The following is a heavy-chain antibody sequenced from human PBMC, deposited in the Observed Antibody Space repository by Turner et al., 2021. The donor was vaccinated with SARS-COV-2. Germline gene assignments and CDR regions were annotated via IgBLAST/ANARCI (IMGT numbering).Heavy chain of an antibody. V-gene: IGHV3-30*04. CDR2: ISYDGSNK. D-gene: IGHD6-19*01. CDR1: GFTFSSYA. Sequence: QVPLVESGGGVVQPGRSLRLSCAASGFTFSSYAMHWVRQAPGKGLEWVAVISYDGSNKFYAGSVKGRITISRDNSKNTLYLQMNSLRAEDTAVYYCARDRSGWYLDYWGQGTLVTVSS. CDR3: ARDRSGWYLDY. J-gene: IGHJ4*02.